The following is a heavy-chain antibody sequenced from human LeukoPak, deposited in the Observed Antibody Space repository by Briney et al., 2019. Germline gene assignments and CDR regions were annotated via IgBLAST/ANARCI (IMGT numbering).Heavy chain of an antibody. CDR3: AKDLGYSYGYSLDY. J-gene: IGHJ4*02. V-gene: IGHV3-23*01. D-gene: IGHD5-18*01. CDR1: GFTFSSYA. Sequence: GGSLRLSCAASGFTFSSYAMSWVRQAPGKGLELVSAISGSGGSTYYADSVKGRFTISRDNSKNTLYLQMNSLRAEDTAVYYCAKDLGYSYGYSLDYWGQGTLVTVSS. CDR2: ISGSGGST.